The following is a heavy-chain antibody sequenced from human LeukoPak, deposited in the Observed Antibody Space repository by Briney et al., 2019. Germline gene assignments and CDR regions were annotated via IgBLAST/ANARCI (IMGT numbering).Heavy chain of an antibody. V-gene: IGHV3-11*01. Sequence: GGSLRLSCAASGFTFSDYYMSWIRQAPGKGLEWVSYISSSGSTIYYADSVKGRFTISRDNAKNSLYLQMNSLRAEDMALYYCAKHSHSGSSNFRLSYFHHWGQGTLVTVSS. CDR2: ISSSGSTI. D-gene: IGHD6-13*01. CDR1: GFTFSDYY. CDR3: AKHSHSGSSNFRLSYFHH. J-gene: IGHJ1*01.